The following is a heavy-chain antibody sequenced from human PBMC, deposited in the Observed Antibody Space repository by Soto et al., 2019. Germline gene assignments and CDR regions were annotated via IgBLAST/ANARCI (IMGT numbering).Heavy chain of an antibody. D-gene: IGHD2-8*01. V-gene: IGHV3-48*03. J-gene: IGHJ4*02. Sequence: GVSLRLSCAASGFTLSPYEMSWVRQAPGKGLEWISYISSSGSTIHYADSVKGRFSSSRDNAKKSLFRQMNSLRAEDTAVYYCVREAPCSNGVCQFDYWGRGTLVTASS. CDR3: VREAPCSNGVCQFDY. CDR2: ISSSGSTI. CDR1: GFTLSPYE.